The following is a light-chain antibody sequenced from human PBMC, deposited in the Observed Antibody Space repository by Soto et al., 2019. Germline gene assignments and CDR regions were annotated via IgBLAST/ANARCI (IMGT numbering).Light chain of an antibody. Sequence: VVMTQSPATLSVSPGDGVTLSCRASQSLTSNLAWYQHKVGQAPRLLIYGGSVRATGVPARFSGRGSGAEFSLTISSLQSEDFAVYYCQQYKVYPYTFGQGTRLDIQ. CDR3: QQYKVYPYT. CDR1: QSLTSN. J-gene: IGKJ2*01. CDR2: GGS. V-gene: IGKV3-15*01.